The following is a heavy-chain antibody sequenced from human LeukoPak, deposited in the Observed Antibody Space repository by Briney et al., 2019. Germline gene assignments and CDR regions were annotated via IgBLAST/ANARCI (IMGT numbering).Heavy chain of an antibody. CDR3: ARDNKWELPVEGVVDY. Sequence: GGSLRLSCAASGFTFSSYSMNWVRQAPGKGLEWVSYISGSSSTIYYADSVKGRFTISRDNAKNSLYLQMNSLRAEDTAVYYCARDNKWELPVEGVVDYWGQGTLVTVSS. D-gene: IGHD1-26*01. V-gene: IGHV3-48*01. J-gene: IGHJ4*02. CDR1: GFTFSSYS. CDR2: ISGSSSTI.